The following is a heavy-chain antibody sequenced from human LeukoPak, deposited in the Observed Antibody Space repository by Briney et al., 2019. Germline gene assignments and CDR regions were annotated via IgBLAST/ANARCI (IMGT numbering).Heavy chain of an antibody. D-gene: IGHD3-3*01. V-gene: IGHV1-69*13. CDR1: GGTFSSYA. Sequence: SVKVSCKASGGTFSSYAISWVRQAPGQGLEWMGGLIPIFGTANYAQKFQGRVTITADESTSTAYMELSSLRSEDTAVYYCARVWSGAVITPSAGYYYGMDGWGQGTTVTVSS. CDR3: ARVWSGAVITPSAGYYYGMDG. CDR2: LIPIFGTA. J-gene: IGHJ6*02.